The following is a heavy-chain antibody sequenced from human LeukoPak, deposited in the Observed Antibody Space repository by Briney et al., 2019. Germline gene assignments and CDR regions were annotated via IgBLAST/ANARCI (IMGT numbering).Heavy chain of an antibody. Sequence: SETLSLTCTVSGGSISSYYWSWIRQPPGKGLEWIGYLYFSGSTNYNPSLKSRVTISVDTSKNQFSLKLSSVTAADTAVYYCARKLRFFAAKTYYYYYMDVWGKGTTVTVSS. CDR1: GGSISSYY. J-gene: IGHJ6*03. CDR3: ARKLRFFAAKTYYYYYMDV. CDR2: LYFSGST. D-gene: IGHD3-3*01. V-gene: IGHV4-59*01.